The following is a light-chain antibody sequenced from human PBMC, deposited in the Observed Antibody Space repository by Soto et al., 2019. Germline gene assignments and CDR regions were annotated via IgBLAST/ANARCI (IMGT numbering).Light chain of an antibody. Sequence: DIQMTQSPSSLSASVGDRVTITCRASQSISSYLNWYQQKPGKAPKLLIYAASSLQSGVPSRFSGSGSATYFTLTISSLQPEDFATYYCQQSYSTPPSTFGQGNKLEIK. CDR3: QQSYSTPPST. CDR2: AAS. CDR1: QSISSY. J-gene: IGKJ2*02. V-gene: IGKV1-39*01.